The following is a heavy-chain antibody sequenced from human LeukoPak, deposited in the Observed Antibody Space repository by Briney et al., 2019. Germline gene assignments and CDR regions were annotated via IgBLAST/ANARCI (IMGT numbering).Heavy chain of an antibody. CDR1: GYTLTELS. D-gene: IGHD2-2*01. CDR2: FDPEDGET. V-gene: IGHV1-24*01. CDR3: ATPAATENWFDP. Sequence: ASVKVSCKVSGYTLTELSMHWVRQAPGKGLEWMGGFDPEDGETIYAQKFQGRVTMTEDTSTDTAYMELSSLRSEDTAVYYCATPAATENWFDPWGQEPWSPSPQ. J-gene: IGHJ5*02.